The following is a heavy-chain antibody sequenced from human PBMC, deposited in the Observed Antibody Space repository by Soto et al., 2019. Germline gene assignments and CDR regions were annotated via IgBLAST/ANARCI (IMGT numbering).Heavy chain of an antibody. J-gene: IGHJ4*02. CDR2: ISFDGNDK. D-gene: IGHD2-15*01. CDR1: GFSFSNCG. V-gene: IGHV3-30*18. Sequence: QVQLVESGGGVVQPGRSLRLSCAASGFSFSNCGMHWVRQAPGKGLEWVAAISFDGNDKYYSESVKGRFTISRDNSKNKLFLQMNSLRVEDTAVYYCVKGSEVARQELDYWGQGTLVTVSS. CDR3: VKGSEVARQELDY.